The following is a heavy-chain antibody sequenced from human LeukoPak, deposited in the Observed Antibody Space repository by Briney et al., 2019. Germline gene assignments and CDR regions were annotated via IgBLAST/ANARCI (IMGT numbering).Heavy chain of an antibody. CDR1: GYTFTSYY. V-gene: IGHV1-46*03. CDR2: INPSGGST. CDR3: ALGYSSGWYYFDY. J-gene: IGHJ4*02. Sequence: ASVKVSCKASGYTFTSYYMHWVRHAAGQGLELMGRINPSGGSTSYAQKFQGRVTMTRDTSTSTVCMELSSLRSEDTAVYYCALGYSSGWYYFDYWGQGTLVTVSS. D-gene: IGHD6-19*01.